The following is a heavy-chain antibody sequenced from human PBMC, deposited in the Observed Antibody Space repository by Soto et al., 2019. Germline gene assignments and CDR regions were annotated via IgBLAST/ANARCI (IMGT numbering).Heavy chain of an antibody. Sequence: PSETLCLTCPVSGVSISSYDGSWIRQPAGKGLEWIGRIYTSGSTNYNPSLKSRVTMSVDTSKNQFSLKLSSVTAADTAVYYCARDSRYCTNGVCYTPGWFDPWGQGTLVTVSS. V-gene: IGHV4-4*07. CDR2: IYTSGST. J-gene: IGHJ5*02. CDR3: ARDSRYCTNGVCYTPGWFDP. CDR1: GVSISSYD. D-gene: IGHD2-8*01.